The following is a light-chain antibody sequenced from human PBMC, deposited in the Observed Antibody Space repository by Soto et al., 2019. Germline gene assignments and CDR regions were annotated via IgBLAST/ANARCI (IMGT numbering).Light chain of an antibody. J-gene: IGLJ1*01. CDR1: SSDVGAYNY. CDR2: EVS. CDR3: SSYTSSSDSV. V-gene: IGLV2-8*01. Sequence: QSALTQPPSASGSPGQSVSISCTGTSSDVGAYNYVSWYQQHPGKAPKLIIYEVSKRPSGVPDRFSGSKSGNAASLTVSGLQAEDEADYYCSSYTSSSDSVFGTGTKVTVL.